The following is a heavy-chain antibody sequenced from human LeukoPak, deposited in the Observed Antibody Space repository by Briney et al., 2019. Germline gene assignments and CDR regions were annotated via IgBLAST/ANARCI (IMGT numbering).Heavy chain of an antibody. V-gene: IGHV3-30*02. J-gene: IGHJ3*02. CDR2: IVYDGGNT. D-gene: IGHD2-2*01. CDR3: AVDCSSPSCYGQSTFDI. CDR1: GFAFNSYG. Sequence: PGGSLRLSCAASGFAFNSYGMHWVRQAPGKGLEWVAFIVYDGGNTYYADSVKGRFTTSRDNSRNTLYLQLNSLRAEDTAIYYCAVDCSSPSCYGQSTFDIWGQGTMVTVSS.